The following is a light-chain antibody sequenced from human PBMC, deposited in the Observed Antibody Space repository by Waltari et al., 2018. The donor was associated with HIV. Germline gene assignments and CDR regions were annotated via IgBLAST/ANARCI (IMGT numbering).Light chain of an antibody. J-gene: IGLJ3*02. CDR3: AAWDDSLNGPV. CDR2: SNTHS. V-gene: IGLV1-44*01. Sequence: QSVLTQPPSASGTPGQGVTISCAGSYSNIGSNTVNWYRQLPGAAPKLLIESNTHSQWPSGVPVRFSGSTSGTSASLAISGLQSEDEAHYYCAAWDDSLNGPVFGGGTMLTVL. CDR1: YSNIGSNT.